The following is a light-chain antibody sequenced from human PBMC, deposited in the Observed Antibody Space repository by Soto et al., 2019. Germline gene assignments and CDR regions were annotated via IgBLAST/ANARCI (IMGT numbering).Light chain of an antibody. Sequence: SALTQPASVSGSPGQSITISCTGTSSDIGAYNYVSWYQQHPGKAPKLMIYEVSNRPSGVSNRFSGSKSGNTASLTISGLQAEDEADYYCSSYTITSTRVFGTGTKVTVL. V-gene: IGLV2-14*01. J-gene: IGLJ1*01. CDR1: SSDIGAYNY. CDR3: SSYTITSTRV. CDR2: EVS.